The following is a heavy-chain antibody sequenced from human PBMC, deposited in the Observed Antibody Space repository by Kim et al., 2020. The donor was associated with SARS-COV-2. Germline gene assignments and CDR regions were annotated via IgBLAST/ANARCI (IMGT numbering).Heavy chain of an antibody. D-gene: IGHD3-22*01. CDR3: ARDRYDSSGWGAFDI. Sequence: SETLSLTCAVSGGSISSSNWWSWVRQPPGKGLEWIGEIYHSGSTNYNPSLKSRVTISVDKSKNQFSLKLSSVTAADTAVYYCARDRYDSSGWGAFDIWGQGTMVTVSS. CDR2: IYHSGST. CDR1: GGSISSSNW. J-gene: IGHJ3*02. V-gene: IGHV4-4*02.